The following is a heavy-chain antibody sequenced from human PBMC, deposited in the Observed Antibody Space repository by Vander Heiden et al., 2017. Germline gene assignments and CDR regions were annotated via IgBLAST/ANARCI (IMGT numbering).Heavy chain of an antibody. CDR2: IIPIFGTA. Sequence: VQLVQSGAEVKKPGSSVKVSCNASGGTFSSYAISWVRQAPGQGLEWMGGIIPIFGTANYAQKFQGRVTITADESTSTAYMELSSLRSEDTAVYYCARDSTTGWNYNHYYGMDVWGQGTTVTVSS. J-gene: IGHJ6*02. D-gene: IGHD1-1*01. V-gene: IGHV1-69*01. CDR3: ARDSTTGWNYNHYYGMDV. CDR1: GGTFSSYA.